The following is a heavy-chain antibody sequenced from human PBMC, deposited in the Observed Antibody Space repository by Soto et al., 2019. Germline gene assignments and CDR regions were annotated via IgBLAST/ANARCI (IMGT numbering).Heavy chain of an antibody. D-gene: IGHD3-22*01. J-gene: IGHJ3*02. Sequence: ASVKVSCKASGYTFTGYYMHWVRQAPGQGLEWMGWINPNSGGTNYAQKFQGRVTMTRYTSISTAYMELSRLRSDDTAVYYCARDYYDSSRPFDIWGQGTMVTVSS. CDR1: GYTFTGYY. CDR3: ARDYYDSSRPFDI. CDR2: INPNSGGT. V-gene: IGHV1-2*02.